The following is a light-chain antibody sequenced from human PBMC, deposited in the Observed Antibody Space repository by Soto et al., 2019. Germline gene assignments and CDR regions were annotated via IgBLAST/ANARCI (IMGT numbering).Light chain of an antibody. CDR1: QSVLYSSNNKNY. CDR3: HQYFNSTLT. Sequence: DSVMTQSPDSLAVSLGERATINCKSSQSVLYSSNNKNYLAWYQVKPGQPPHLLIYWASTRESGVPDRFSGSGSGTDFTLTISSLQAEDVAVYYCHQYFNSTLTFGGGTKVDIX. V-gene: IGKV4-1*01. CDR2: WAS. J-gene: IGKJ4*01.